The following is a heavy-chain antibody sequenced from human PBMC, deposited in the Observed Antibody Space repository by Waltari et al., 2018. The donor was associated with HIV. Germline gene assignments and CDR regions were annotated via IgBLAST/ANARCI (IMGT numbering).Heavy chain of an antibody. V-gene: IGHV3-74*01. Sequence: EVQPVESGGGLVQPGGSMRLSCAAYGFTFRSYWMHWVRQAPGKGLVWVSRIKSDGTITTYADSVKGRFTISRDNAKNTLFLQMNSLRAEDTAIYYCARDLVVLRYFDWLSTYFDYWGQGTLVTVSS. CDR2: IKSDGTIT. J-gene: IGHJ4*02. CDR3: ARDLVVLRYFDWLSTYFDY. CDR1: GFTFRSYW. D-gene: IGHD3-9*01.